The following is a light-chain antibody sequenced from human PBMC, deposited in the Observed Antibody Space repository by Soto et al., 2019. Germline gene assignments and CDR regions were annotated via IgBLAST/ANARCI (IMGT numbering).Light chain of an antibody. V-gene: IGLV2-23*01. CDR2: EGT. Sequence: QSVLTQPASVSGSPGQSITISCTGTSSDIGTYDLVSWYQQHPGKAPRVMIYEGTKRPSGVSNRFSGSKSGNTASLTISGLQAEDGADYYCCIFADSSVLWVFGGGTKRTVL. CDR1: SSDIGTYDL. J-gene: IGLJ3*02. CDR3: CIFADSSVLWV.